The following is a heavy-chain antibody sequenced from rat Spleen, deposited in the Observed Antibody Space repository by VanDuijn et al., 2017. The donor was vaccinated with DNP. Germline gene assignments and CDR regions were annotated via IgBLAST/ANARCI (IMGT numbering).Heavy chain of an antibody. Sequence: QVQLKESGPGLVQPSQTLSLTCTVAGFSLTIYSVHWVRQPTGKGLEWMGIIWTGGNTDYNSGLKSRLRISRDTSKSQVFLKMNSLQTEDTAMYFCARYYGYNYYAMDAWGQGTSVTVSS. CDR1: GFSLTIYS. V-gene: IGHV2-30*01. CDR3: ARYYGYNYYAMDA. J-gene: IGHJ4*01. CDR2: IWTGGNT. D-gene: IGHD1-9*01.